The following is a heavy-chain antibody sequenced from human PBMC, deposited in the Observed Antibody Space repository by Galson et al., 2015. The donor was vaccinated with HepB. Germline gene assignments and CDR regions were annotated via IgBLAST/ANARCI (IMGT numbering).Heavy chain of an antibody. CDR1: GYTFTSYG. D-gene: IGHD2-15*01. Sequence: SVKVSCKASGYTFTSYGISWVRQAPGQGLEWMGWISAYNGNTNYAQKLQGRVTMTTDTSTSTAYMELRSLRSDDTAVYYCARDVPQQQLLPDAFDIWGQGTMVTVSS. CDR3: ARDVPQQQLLPDAFDI. V-gene: IGHV1-18*04. J-gene: IGHJ3*02. CDR2: ISAYNGNT.